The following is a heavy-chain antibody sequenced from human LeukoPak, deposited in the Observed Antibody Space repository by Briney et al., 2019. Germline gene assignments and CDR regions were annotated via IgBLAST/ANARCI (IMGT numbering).Heavy chain of an antibody. CDR3: AREIASMVRGVIIPNWFDP. CDR1: GGSISSSSYY. V-gene: IGHV4-39*07. D-gene: IGHD3-10*01. Sequence: SETLSLTCTVSGGSISSSSYYWGWIRQPPGKGLEWIGRIYTSGSTNYNPSLRSRVTMSVDTSKNQFSLKLSFVTAADTAVYYCAREIASMVRGVIIPNWFDPWGQGTLVTVSS. CDR2: IYTSGST. J-gene: IGHJ5*02.